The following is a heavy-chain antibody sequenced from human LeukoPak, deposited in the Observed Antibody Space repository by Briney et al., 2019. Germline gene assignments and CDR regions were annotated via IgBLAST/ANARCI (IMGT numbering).Heavy chain of an antibody. CDR1: GGSISSGDYY. D-gene: IGHD4-17*01. J-gene: IGHJ4*02. Sequence: PSETLSLTCTVSGGSISSGDYYWSWIRQPPGKGLEWIGYIYYSGSTYYNPSIKRRVTISVDTSKTQFSLKLSSVTAADTAVYYCASGMTTVTTNHNIILYWGQGTLVTVSS. CDR3: ASGMTTVTTNHNIILY. CDR2: IYYSGST. V-gene: IGHV4-30-4*01.